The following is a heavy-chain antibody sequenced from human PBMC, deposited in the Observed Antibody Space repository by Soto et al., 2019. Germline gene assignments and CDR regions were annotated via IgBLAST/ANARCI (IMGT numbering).Heavy chain of an antibody. V-gene: IGHV1-3*01. Sequence: QVQLVQSGAEMKKPGASVKLSCKTSGINYNTYAIHWVRQAPGQGLEWMGWINAGNGDTRYSQNFQGRVTLTRDTSASTVYMDLYSLKSEDTGVYYCARAISGYVTWGHGTLVTVSS. CDR2: INAGNGDT. CDR1: GINYNTYA. D-gene: IGHD5-12*01. J-gene: IGHJ4*01. CDR3: ARAISGYVT.